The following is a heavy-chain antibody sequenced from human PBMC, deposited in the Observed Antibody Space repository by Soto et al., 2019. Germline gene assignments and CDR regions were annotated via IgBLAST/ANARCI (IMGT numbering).Heavy chain of an antibody. D-gene: IGHD3-10*01. CDR3: ARGTYGSGNFIEYFGR. V-gene: IGHV3-23*01. CDR1: GFTFSNFA. Sequence: EVQLLESEGGLVQPGGSLRLSCAASGFTFSNFAMSWVRQAPGKGLDWVSAISGSGGSTYYADSVKGRFTISRDNSKNILFLQMNSLRAEDTAVYYCARGTYGSGNFIEYFGRWGQGTLVTVSS. J-gene: IGHJ1*01. CDR2: ISGSGGST.